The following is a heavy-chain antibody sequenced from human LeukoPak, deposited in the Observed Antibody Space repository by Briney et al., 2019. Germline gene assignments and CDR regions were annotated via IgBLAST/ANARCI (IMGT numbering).Heavy chain of an antibody. CDR3: ARVDSSSGYYYGMDV. CDR2: IKQDGSEK. V-gene: IGHV3-7*01. Sequence: GGSLRLTCAASGFTFSSYWISWVRQAPGKGLEWVANIKQDGSEKYYVDSVKGRFTISRDDAKNSLYLQMNSLRAEDTAVYYCARVDSSSGYYYGMDVWGQGTTVTVSS. CDR1: GFTFSSYW. D-gene: IGHD6-13*01. J-gene: IGHJ6*02.